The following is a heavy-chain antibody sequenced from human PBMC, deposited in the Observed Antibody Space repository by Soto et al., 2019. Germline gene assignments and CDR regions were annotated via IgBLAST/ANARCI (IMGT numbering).Heavy chain of an antibody. Sequence: GESLKISCKGSGYSFTSYWIGWVRQMPGKGLEWMGIIYPGDSDTRYSPSFQGQVTISADNSISTAYLQWSSLKAPDTAMYYCARQEGYYYDSSGYQPPGYWGRGTLVTVSS. CDR2: IYPGDSDT. CDR1: GYSFTSYW. V-gene: IGHV5-51*01. D-gene: IGHD3-22*01. J-gene: IGHJ4*02. CDR3: ARQEGYYYDSSGYQPPGY.